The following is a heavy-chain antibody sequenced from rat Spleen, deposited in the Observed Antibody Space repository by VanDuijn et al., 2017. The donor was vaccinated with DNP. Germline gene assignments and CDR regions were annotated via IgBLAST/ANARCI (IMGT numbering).Heavy chain of an antibody. CDR1: GFTFSNYY. J-gene: IGHJ3*01. CDR3: ATSSYFGYDYGFAY. V-gene: IGHV5-25*01. D-gene: IGHD1-7*01. Sequence: EVQLVESGGGLVQPGRSLKLSCAASGFTFSNYYMAWVRQAPKKGLEWVATISTSGSRTYYRDSVRGRFTISRDYARSTLYLQMDSLRSEDTATYYCATSSYFGYDYGFAYWGQGTLVTVSS. CDR2: ISTSGSRT.